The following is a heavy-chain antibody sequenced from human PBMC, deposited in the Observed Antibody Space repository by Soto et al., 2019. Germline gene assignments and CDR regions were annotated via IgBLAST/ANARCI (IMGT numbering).Heavy chain of an antibody. CDR2: INHSGST. CDR3: ARGGAGAAAGLIDY. V-gene: IGHV4-34*01. Sequence: QVQLQQWGAGLLKPSETLSLTCAVYGGSFSGYYWSWFRQPPGKGLEWIGEINHSGSTNYNPSLKSRVTISVDTSKNQFSLKLSSVTAADTAVYYCARGGAGAAAGLIDYWGQGTLVTVSS. D-gene: IGHD6-13*01. CDR1: GGSFSGYY. J-gene: IGHJ4*02.